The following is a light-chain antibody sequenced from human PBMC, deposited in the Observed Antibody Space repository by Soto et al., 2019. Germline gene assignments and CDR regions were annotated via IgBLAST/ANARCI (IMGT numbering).Light chain of an antibody. CDR3: GTWDSSLSAGV. V-gene: IGLV1-51*01. CDR1: SSNIGNNY. CDR2: DNN. J-gene: IGLJ1*01. Sequence: QTVVTQPPSVSAAPGQKVTISCSGSSSNIGNNYVSWYQQLPGTAPKLLIYDNNKRPSGIPDRFSGSKSGTSATLGITELQTGDEADYYCGTWDSSLSAGVFGTGTKLTVL.